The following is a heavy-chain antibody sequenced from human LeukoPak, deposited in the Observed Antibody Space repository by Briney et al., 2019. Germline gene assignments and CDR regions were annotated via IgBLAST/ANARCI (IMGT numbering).Heavy chain of an antibody. CDR3: AREFSSSWLNYYGMDV. J-gene: IGHJ6*02. CDR1: GFTFSSYG. V-gene: IGHV3-30*03. CDR2: ISYDGSNK. D-gene: IGHD6-13*01. Sequence: GGSLRLSCAASGFTFSSYGMHWVRQAPGKGLEWVAVISYDGSNKYYADSVKGRFTISRDDSKDTLYLQMNSLRAEDTAVYYCAREFSSSWLNYYGMDVWGQGTTVTVSS.